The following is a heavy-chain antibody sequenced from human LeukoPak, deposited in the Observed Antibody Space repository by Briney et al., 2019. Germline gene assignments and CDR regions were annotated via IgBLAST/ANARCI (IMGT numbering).Heavy chain of an antibody. CDR3: ARGGVYCSGGSCYTPFDY. J-gene: IGHJ4*02. Sequence: GSSVKVSCKASGGTFSSYAISWVRQAPGQGLEWMGGIIPIFGTASYAQKFQGRVTITADESTSTAYMELSSLRSEDTAVYYCARGGVYCSGGSCYTPFDYWGQGTLVTVSS. V-gene: IGHV1-69*01. CDR2: IIPIFGTA. D-gene: IGHD2-15*01. CDR1: GGTFSSYA.